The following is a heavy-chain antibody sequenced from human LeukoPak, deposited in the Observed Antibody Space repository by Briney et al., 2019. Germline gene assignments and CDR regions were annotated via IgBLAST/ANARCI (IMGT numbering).Heavy chain of an antibody. Sequence: PGGSLRLSCAASGFTFSDYYMSWIRQAPGKGLEWVSYISSSSSYTNYADSVKGRFTISRDNVKNSLYLQMNSLRAEDTAVYYCAKSYGDYLGYFDSWGQGTLVTVSS. D-gene: IGHD4-17*01. J-gene: IGHJ4*02. V-gene: IGHV3-11*03. CDR1: GFTFSDYY. CDR2: ISSSSSYT. CDR3: AKSYGDYLGYFDS.